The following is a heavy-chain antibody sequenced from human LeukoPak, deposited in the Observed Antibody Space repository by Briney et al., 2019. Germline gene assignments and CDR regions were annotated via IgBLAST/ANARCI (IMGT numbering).Heavy chain of an antibody. D-gene: IGHD3-22*01. V-gene: IGHV3-9*01. CDR3: AKGYYYDSSSYYDY. CDR2: ISWNSGSI. CDR1: GFTFDDYA. Sequence: GGSLRLSCAASGFTFDDYAMHWVRQAPGKGLEWVSGISWNSGSIGYADSVKGRFTISRDNAKNSLYLQMNSLRAEDTALYYCAKGYYYDSSSYYDYWGQGTLVTVSS. J-gene: IGHJ4*02.